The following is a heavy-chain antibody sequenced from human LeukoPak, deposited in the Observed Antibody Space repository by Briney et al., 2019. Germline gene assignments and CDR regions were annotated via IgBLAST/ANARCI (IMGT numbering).Heavy chain of an antibody. V-gene: IGHV4-34*01. CDR3: ARGGQMTYDAFDI. CDR1: GGSFSGYY. J-gene: IGHJ3*02. CDR2: INHSGST. Sequence: SETLSLTCAVYGGSFSGYYWSWIRQPPGKGREWIGEINHSGSTNYNPTLTSRVTISVDTSKNHFSLQLSSVTAADTAVYYCARGGQMTYDAFDIWGQGTMVTVSS.